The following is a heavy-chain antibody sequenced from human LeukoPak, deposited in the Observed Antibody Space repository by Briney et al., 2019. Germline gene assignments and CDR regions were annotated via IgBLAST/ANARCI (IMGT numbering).Heavy chain of an antibody. J-gene: IGHJ4*02. CDR3: AGLGVPTAIVYFDY. D-gene: IGHD2-2*01. V-gene: IGHV3-53*01. Sequence: PGGSLRLSCAASGFTVSSDYMSWVRQAPGEGLEWVSVIYSGGSTYYADSVKGRFTISRDNSKNTLYLQMNSLRAEDTAVYYCAGLGVPTAIVYFDYWGQGTLVTVSS. CDR1: GFTVSSDY. CDR2: IYSGGST.